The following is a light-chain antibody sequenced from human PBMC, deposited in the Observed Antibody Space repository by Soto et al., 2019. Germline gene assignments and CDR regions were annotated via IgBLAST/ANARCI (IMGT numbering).Light chain of an antibody. Sequence: VIWMTQSPSLLPASRGDRVTISCRMSRGISSYLVWFQQRPGRAPDFLIYAASSRATGIPDRFSGSGSGTDFTLTISRLEPEDFATYYCQQYNSYPWTFGQGTKVDIK. CDR1: RGISSY. V-gene: IGKV1D-8*03. J-gene: IGKJ1*01. CDR2: AAS. CDR3: QQYNSYPWT.